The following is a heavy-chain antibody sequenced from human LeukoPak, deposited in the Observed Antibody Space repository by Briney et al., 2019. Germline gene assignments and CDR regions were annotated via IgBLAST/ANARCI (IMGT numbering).Heavy chain of an antibody. CDR3: ASSGGFFDY. V-gene: IGHV3-66*01. D-gene: IGHD2-8*02. Sequence: SGGSLRLSCVASGFSVSGNYMSWVRQAPGKGLEWVTVLYAGGSTYFADSVKGRFIISRDNSKNTLYLQMNSLRAEDTAVYYCASSGGFFDYWGQGTLVTVSS. J-gene: IGHJ4*02. CDR1: GFSVSGNY. CDR2: LYAGGST.